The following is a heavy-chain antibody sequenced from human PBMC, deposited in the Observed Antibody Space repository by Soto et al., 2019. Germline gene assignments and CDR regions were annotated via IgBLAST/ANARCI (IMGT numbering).Heavy chain of an antibody. D-gene: IGHD6-13*01. CDR2: IWYDGSNK. V-gene: IGHV3-33*01. CDR3: ASLLETPIAAAGTYYYGMDV. Sequence: GGSLRLSCAASGFTFSSYGMHWVRQAPGKGLEWVAVIWYDGSNKYYADSVKGRFTISRDNSKNTLYLQMNSLRAEDTAVYYCASLLETPIAAAGTYYYGMDVWGQGTTVTVSS. CDR1: GFTFSSYG. J-gene: IGHJ6*02.